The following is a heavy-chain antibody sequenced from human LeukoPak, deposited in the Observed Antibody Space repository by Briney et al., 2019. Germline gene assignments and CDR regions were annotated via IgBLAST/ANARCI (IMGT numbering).Heavy chain of an antibody. CDR3: ARDFLLPGIAAAGPGD. J-gene: IGHJ4*02. CDR2: ISSSGSTI. CDR1: GFTFSSYS. Sequence: GGSLRLSCAASGFTFSSYSMSWVRQAPGKGLEWVSYISSSGSTIYYADSVKGRFTISRDNAKNSLYLQMNSLRAEDTAVYYCARDFLLPGIAAAGPGDWGQGTLVTVSS. D-gene: IGHD6-13*01. V-gene: IGHV3-48*04.